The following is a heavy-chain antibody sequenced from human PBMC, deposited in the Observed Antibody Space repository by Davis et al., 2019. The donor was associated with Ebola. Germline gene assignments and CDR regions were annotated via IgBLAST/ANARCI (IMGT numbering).Heavy chain of an antibody. D-gene: IGHD3-10*01. CDR1: GFTFSYYA. CDR2: ISGSGGST. V-gene: IGHV3-23*01. Sequence: GESLKISCAASGFTFSYYAMSWVRQAPGEGLEWVSAISGSGGSTYYADSVKGRFTISRDNSKNMLYLQMNSLRAEDTAVYYCAKDLTSYYGSGDFFDYWGQGILVTVSS. J-gene: IGHJ4*02. CDR3: AKDLTSYYGSGDFFDY.